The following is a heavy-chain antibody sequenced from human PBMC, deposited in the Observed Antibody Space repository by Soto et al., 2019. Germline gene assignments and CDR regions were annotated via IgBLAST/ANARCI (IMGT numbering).Heavy chain of an antibody. CDR3: ASLSTFNYDFWSGYYLGRHGMDV. CDR2: IIPIFGTA. V-gene: IGHV1-69*13. Sequence: ASVKVSCKASGGTFSSYAISWVRQAPGQGLEWMGGIIPIFGTANYAQKFQGRVTITADESTSTAYMELSSLRSEDTAVYYCASLSTFNYDFWSGYYLGRHGMDVWGQGTTVTVSS. CDR1: GGTFSSYA. D-gene: IGHD3-3*01. J-gene: IGHJ6*02.